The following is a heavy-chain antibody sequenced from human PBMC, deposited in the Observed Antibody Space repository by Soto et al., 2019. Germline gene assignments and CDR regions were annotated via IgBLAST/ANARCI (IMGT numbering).Heavy chain of an antibody. CDR2: INACNGNT. Sequence: ASVKVSCKASGYTFTSYAMHWLRQAPGQRLEWMGWINACNGNTKYSHKFQGRVTITRDTSASTAYMELSSLRSEDTAVYYCARVAGAGTLHWFDPWGQGTLVTVSS. J-gene: IGHJ5*02. V-gene: IGHV1-3*01. CDR3: ARVAGAGTLHWFDP. D-gene: IGHD6-13*01. CDR1: GYTFTSYA.